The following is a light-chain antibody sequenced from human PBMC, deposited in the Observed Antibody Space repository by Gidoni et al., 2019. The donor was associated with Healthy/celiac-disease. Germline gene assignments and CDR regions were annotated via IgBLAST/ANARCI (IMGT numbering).Light chain of an antibody. J-gene: IGLJ2*01. CDR1: SSDVGSYNL. V-gene: IGLV2-23*01. CDR2: EGS. CDR3: CSYAGSVV. Sequence: SALTPPASVSGSPGQSLTISCTGTSSDVGSYNLVSWYQQHPGKAPKLMIYEGSKRPSGVSNRFSGSKSGNTASLTISGLQAEDEADYYCCSYAGSVVFGGGTKLTVL.